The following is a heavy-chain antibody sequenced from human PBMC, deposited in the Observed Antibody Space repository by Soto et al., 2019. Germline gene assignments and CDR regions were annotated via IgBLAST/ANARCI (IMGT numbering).Heavy chain of an antibody. CDR2: IWSDGSDK. CDR1: GFTFNSYD. Sequence: PGGPWRLSCAASGFTFNSYDMHWVRQAPGKGLEWVAVIWSDGSDKKFADSVKGRFAISRDNSKNTLYLQMNSLRAEDTAVYYCARDEAVGAIYYYYYYGMDVWGQGTTVTVSS. CDR3: ARDEAVGAIYYYYYYGMDV. V-gene: IGHV3-33*01. D-gene: IGHD1-26*01. J-gene: IGHJ6*02.